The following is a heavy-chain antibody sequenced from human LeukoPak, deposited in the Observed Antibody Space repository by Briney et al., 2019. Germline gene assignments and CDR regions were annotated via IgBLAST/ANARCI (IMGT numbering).Heavy chain of an antibody. Sequence: PGGSLRLSCAASGFTFSNAWMSWVRQAPGKGLEWVGRIKSKTDGGTTDYAAPVKGRFTISRDDSKNTLYLQMNSLKTEDTAVYYCTTEQFSVGYCSSTSCYGLDYWGQGTLVTVSS. D-gene: IGHD2-2*01. CDR2: IKSKTDGGTT. J-gene: IGHJ4*02. V-gene: IGHV3-15*01. CDR1: GFTFSNAW. CDR3: TTEQFSVGYCSSTSCYGLDY.